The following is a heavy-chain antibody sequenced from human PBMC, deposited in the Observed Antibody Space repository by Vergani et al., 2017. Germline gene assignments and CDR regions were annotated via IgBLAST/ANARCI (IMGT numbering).Heavy chain of an antibody. CDR3: ARWGNEKRLDA. V-gene: IGHV3-33*01. D-gene: IGHD1-1*01. J-gene: IGHJ5*02. CDR1: GFTFSSHG. Sequence: QVQLVESEGGVVQPGRSLTLSGVAPGFTFSSHGMHWVRQAPGKGLEWVAVIWYDGSNKYYGDPVKGRFTISRDNSKNTLYLQMNSLRVEDTAVYYCARWGNEKRLDAWGQGTLVTVSS. CDR2: IWYDGSNK.